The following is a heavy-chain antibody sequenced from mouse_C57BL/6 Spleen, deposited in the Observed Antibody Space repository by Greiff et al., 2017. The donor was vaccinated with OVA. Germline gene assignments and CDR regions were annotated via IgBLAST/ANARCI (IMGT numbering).Heavy chain of an antibody. V-gene: IGHV1-26*01. CDR1: GYTFTDYY. J-gene: IGHJ4*01. Sequence: VQLQQSGPELVKPGASVKISCKASGYTFTDYYMHWVKQSHGQSLEWIGDINPNNGGTSYNQKFKGKATLTVDKSSSTAYMELRSLTSEDSAVYYCAREGYAMDYWGQGTSVTVSA. CDR2: INPNNGGT. CDR3: AREGYAMDY.